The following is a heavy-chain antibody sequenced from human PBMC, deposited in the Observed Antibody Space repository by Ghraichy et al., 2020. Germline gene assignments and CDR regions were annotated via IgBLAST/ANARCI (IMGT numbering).Heavy chain of an antibody. CDR3: ARGRYCSGGSCYYQNWLDP. CDR1: GGSVSNGSYY. J-gene: IGHJ5*02. V-gene: IGHV4-61*01. CDR2: IYYSGST. Sequence: SETLSLTCTVSGGSVSNGSYYWNWIRQPPGKGLEWIGYIYYSGSTNYSPSLKSRVTISVDTSKNQFSLRLSSVTAADTAVYYCARGRYCSGGSCYYQNWLDPWGQGSLVTVSS. D-gene: IGHD2-15*01.